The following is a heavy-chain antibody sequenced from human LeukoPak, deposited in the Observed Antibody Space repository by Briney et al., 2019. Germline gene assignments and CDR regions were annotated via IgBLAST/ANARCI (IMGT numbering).Heavy chain of an antibody. V-gene: IGHV3-33*01. J-gene: IGHJ4*02. CDR2: IWYDGSNK. CDR1: GFTFSSYG. D-gene: IGHD3-16*01. Sequence: GGSLRLFCAASGFTFSSYGMHWVRQAPGKGLEWVAVIWYDGSNKYYADSVEGRFTISRDNSKNTLYLQMNSLRAEDTAVYYCARAAGGVSHYFDYWGQGTLVTVSP. CDR3: ARAAGGVSHYFDY.